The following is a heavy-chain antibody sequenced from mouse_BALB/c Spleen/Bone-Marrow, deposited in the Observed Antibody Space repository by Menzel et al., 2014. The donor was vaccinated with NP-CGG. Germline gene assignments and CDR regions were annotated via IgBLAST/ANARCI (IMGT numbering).Heavy chain of an antibody. V-gene: IGHV14-3*02. Sequence: EVQLVESGAELVKPGASVKLSCTASGFNIKDTYMHWVKQRPEQGLEWIGRIDPANGNTKYDSKFQGKATITADTSSNTAYLQLSSLTSEDTAVYYCARYYYAMDYWGQGTSVTVSS. CDR2: IDPANGNT. CDR1: GFNIKDTY. CDR3: ARYYYAMDY. J-gene: IGHJ4*01.